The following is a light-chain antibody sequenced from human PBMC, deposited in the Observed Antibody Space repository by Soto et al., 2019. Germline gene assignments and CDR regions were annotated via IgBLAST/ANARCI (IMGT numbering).Light chain of an antibody. CDR3: QKYATFWT. Sequence: VLTETPSSLSLCASQRPTRSSRASQNVTSNLLVWYQQHPGQAPRLLIYGASSRATGIPDRFSGSGSGTDFTLTIRRLETDDFAVYYCQKYATFWTFGQATKVDIK. CDR1: QNVTSNL. V-gene: IGKV3-20*01. CDR2: GAS. J-gene: IGKJ1*01.